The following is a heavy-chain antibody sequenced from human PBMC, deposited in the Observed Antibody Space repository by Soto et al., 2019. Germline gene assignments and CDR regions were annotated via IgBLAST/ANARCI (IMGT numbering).Heavy chain of an antibody. D-gene: IGHD3-22*01. J-gene: IGHJ3*02. CDR3: ARKRTYYYDSSDAFDI. Sequence: GESLKISCKGSGYSFTSYWIGWMRQMPGKGLEWMGIIYPGDSDTRYSPSFQGQVTISADKSISTAYLQWSSLKASDTAMYYCARKRTYYYDSSDAFDIWGQGTMVTVSS. CDR2: IYPGDSDT. CDR1: GYSFTSYW. V-gene: IGHV5-51*01.